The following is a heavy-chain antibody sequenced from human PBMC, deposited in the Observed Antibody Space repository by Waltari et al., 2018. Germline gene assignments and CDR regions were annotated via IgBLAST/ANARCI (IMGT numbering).Heavy chain of an antibody. CDR1: GYNFPAYY. CDR3: AREGSHLTTVNDY. CDR2: INPRSGET. J-gene: IGHJ4*02. V-gene: IGHV1-2*02. D-gene: IGHD4-4*01. Sequence: QEHLVQSGAEVKKPGASVRVSCQASGYNFPAYYSHRVRQAPGQGLEWMGWINPRSGETKYAQKFHGRVTMTRDTSINTAYMELSSLLFDDTAVYYCAREGSHLTTVNDYWGQGTLVIVSS.